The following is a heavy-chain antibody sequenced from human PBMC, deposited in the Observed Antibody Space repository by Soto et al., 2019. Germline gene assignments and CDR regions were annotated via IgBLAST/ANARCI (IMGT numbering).Heavy chain of an antibody. CDR3: ARQPTTGDTDLWFDP. D-gene: IGHD2-21*01. V-gene: IGHV4-39*01. CDR2: IFYSGST. Sequence: PSETLSLTCSVSGGSISTSRSYWAWIRQPPGKGLVWLANIFYSGSTFYNPSLASRVSVSVDTSKNEFSLKLRSVTAADTAVYYCARQPTTGDTDLWFDPWGQGTLVTVSS. J-gene: IGHJ5*02. CDR1: GGSISTSRSY.